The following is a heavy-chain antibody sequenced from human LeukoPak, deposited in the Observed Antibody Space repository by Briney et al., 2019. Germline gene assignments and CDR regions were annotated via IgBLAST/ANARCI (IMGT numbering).Heavy chain of an antibody. CDR1: GFTFSSYG. V-gene: IGHV3-33*01. CDR2: IWYDGSNK. J-gene: IGHJ4*02. D-gene: IGHD3-22*01. Sequence: GGSLRLSCAASGFTFSSYGMHWVRQAPGKGLEWVAVIWYDGSNKYYADSVKGRFTISRDNSKNTLYLQMNSLRAEDTAVYYCARPREYYDSSGYSGFDYWGQGTLVTVS. CDR3: ARPREYYDSSGYSGFDY.